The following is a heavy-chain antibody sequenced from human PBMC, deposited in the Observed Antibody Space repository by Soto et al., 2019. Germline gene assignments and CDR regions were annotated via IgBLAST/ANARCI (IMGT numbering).Heavy chain of an antibody. V-gene: IGHV1-69*13. CDR1: GVTFNRQD. CDR3: ATSEGRDGYIFDY. J-gene: IGHJ4*02. CDR2: IIPMFGTP. D-gene: IGHD5-12*01. Sequence: VASVKVSCKASGVTFNRQDMRWVRQAPGQGLEWMGGIIPMFGTPHYAEKFQDRVTITADESTGTAYLELSSLTSEDTAVYYCATSEGRDGYIFDYWGPGTLVTVSS.